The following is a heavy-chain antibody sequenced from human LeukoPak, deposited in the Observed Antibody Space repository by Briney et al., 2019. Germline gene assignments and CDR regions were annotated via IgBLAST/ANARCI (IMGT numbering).Heavy chain of an antibody. J-gene: IGHJ3*02. CDR1: GGSISSSNW. CDR3: ARDPASLPNDAFDI. Sequence: SETLSLTCAVSGGSISSSNWWSWVRQPPGKGLEWIGEIYHSGSTNYNPSLKSRVTISVDKSKNQFSLKVTSVTAADTAVYYCARDPASLPNDAFDIWGQGTMVTVSS. V-gene: IGHV4-4*02. CDR2: IYHSGST. D-gene: IGHD2-2*01.